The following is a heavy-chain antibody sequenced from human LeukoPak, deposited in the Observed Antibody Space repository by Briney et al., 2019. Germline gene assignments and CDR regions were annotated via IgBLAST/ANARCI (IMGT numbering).Heavy chain of an antibody. Sequence: GGSLRLSCAASGFTFSSYAMSWVRQAPGKGLEWVSAISGSGGSTYYADSVKGRFTISRDNSKNTLHLQMNSLRAEDTAVYYCASTLEDPYDYVWGSYRYKATDYWGQGTLVTVSS. V-gene: IGHV3-23*01. CDR2: ISGSGGST. CDR3: ASTLEDPYDYVWGSYRYKATDY. J-gene: IGHJ4*02. D-gene: IGHD3-16*02. CDR1: GFTFSSYA.